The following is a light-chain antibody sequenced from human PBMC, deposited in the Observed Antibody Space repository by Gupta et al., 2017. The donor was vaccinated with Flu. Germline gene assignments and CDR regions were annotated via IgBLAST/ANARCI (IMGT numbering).Light chain of an antibody. V-gene: IGKV1-5*03. CDR1: QTISTW. Sequence: GDTITITCRASQTISTWLAWYQQKPGKAPNLLIYKASTLQTGVPSRFSGSGSVTDFTLTINNLQPEDFATYYCQKYDVYPLTFGGGTRVGIK. CDR3: QKYDVYPLT. J-gene: IGKJ4*01. CDR2: KAS.